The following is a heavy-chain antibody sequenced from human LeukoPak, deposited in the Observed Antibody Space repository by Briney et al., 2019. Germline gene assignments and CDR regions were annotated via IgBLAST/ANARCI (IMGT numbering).Heavy chain of an antibody. CDR1: GGSISSYY. J-gene: IGHJ3*02. V-gene: IGHV4-59*08. D-gene: IGHD1-1*01. CDR2: IYYSGST. CDR3: ARHLGGTGPLDAFDI. Sequence: SETLSLTCTVSGGSISSYYWSWIRQPPGKGLEWIGYIYYSGSTNYNPSLKSRVTISVDTSKNQFSLKLSSVTAADTAVYYCARHLGGTGPLDAFDIWGQGTMVTVSS.